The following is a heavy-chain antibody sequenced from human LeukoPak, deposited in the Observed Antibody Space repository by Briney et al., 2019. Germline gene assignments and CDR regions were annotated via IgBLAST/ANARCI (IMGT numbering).Heavy chain of an antibody. D-gene: IGHD6-19*01. Sequence: ASVKVSCKASGYSFTTFSISWVRQAPGQGLEWMGWISAYSTYTGNTNYAQQFQGRVLMTTDTSTSIAYMELRSLRSDDTAVYYCVRDLGDMAAGVFYDYWGQGTLVTVSS. CDR2: ISAYSTYTGNT. V-gene: IGHV1-18*01. J-gene: IGHJ4*02. CDR3: VRDLGDMAAGVFYDY. CDR1: GYSFTTFS.